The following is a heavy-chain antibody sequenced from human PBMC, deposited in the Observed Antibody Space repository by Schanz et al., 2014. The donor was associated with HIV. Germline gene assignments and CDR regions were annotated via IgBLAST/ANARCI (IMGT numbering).Heavy chain of an antibody. CDR1: GFTVSSIY. J-gene: IGHJ4*02. CDR3: AKDRGYCDGSGCYWGDY. V-gene: IGHV3-53*05. CDR2: IYSGGTT. Sequence: EVQLVETGGRLIQPGGSLRLSCAASGFTVSSIYMSWVRQAPGRGLEWVSVIYSGGTTYYADSVKGRFTISRDNSKNTLYLHMSSLRREDTAVYYCAKDRGYCDGSGCYWGDYWGQGTLVTVSS. D-gene: IGHD2-15*01.